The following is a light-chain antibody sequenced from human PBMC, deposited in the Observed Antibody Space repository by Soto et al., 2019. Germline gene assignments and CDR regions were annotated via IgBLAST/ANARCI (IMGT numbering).Light chain of an antibody. J-gene: IGKJ1*01. V-gene: IGKV3-20*01. CDR3: QQYGSSPGT. CDR1: QIVTSNY. Sequence: EIVLTQSPGTLSSSPGERATLSCRASQIVTSNYLAWYQQKPGQAPRLLIFGASIRATGLPDRFSGGGSGTDFTLTISRPEPEDFAVYYCQQYGSSPGTFGQGTKVEIK. CDR2: GAS.